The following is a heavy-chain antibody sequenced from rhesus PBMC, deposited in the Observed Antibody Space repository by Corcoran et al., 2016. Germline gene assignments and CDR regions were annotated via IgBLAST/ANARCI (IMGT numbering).Heavy chain of an antibody. V-gene: IGHV2S1*01. CDR3: ARVIGSSHVDY. D-gene: IGHD4-29*01. CDR1: GFSLTTSGMG. Sequence: QVTLKESGPAQVKPTQTLTLTCTFSGFSLTTSGMGVGWIRQPPGKALEWLATIYWDDDKYYSKSLKSRLTISNDNSKNQVVLTMTNMDPVDTATYYCARVIGSSHVDYWGQGVLVTVSS. J-gene: IGHJ4*01. CDR2: IYWDDDK.